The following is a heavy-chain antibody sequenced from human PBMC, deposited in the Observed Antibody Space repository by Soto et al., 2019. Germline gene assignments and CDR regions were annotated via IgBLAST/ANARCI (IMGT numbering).Heavy chain of an antibody. D-gene: IGHD4-17*01. CDR1: GYTFTGYY. J-gene: IGHJ5*02. V-gene: IGHV1-2*02. CDR2: INPNSGGT. Sequence: ASVKVSCKASGYTFTGYYMHWVRQAPGQGLEWMGWINPNSGGTNYAQKFQGRVTMTRDTSISTAYMELSRLRSDDTAVYYCARGAASYGDYSANWFDPWGQGTLVTV. CDR3: ARGAASYGDYSANWFDP.